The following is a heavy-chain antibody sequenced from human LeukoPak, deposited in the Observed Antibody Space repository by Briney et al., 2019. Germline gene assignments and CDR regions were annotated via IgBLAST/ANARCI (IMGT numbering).Heavy chain of an antibody. Sequence: PGGSLRLSCEASGFTFGSFAMYWVRQAPGKGLEGIAGIFGSGGSPHYADSVKGRFTISRDNSKNTVYLQINSLRAEDTAVYFCGKTTAGYSSGQKPAWPVDSWGQGTLVTVSS. D-gene: IGHD5-18*01. J-gene: IGHJ4*02. V-gene: IGHV3-23*01. CDR3: GKTTAGYSSGQKPAWPVDS. CDR1: GFTFGSFA. CDR2: IFGSGGSP.